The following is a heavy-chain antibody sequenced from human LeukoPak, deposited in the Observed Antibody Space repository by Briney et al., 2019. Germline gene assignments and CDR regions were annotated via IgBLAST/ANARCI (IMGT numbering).Heavy chain of an antibody. D-gene: IGHD3-10*01. CDR1: GGSISSSNW. CDR2: IYHSGST. J-gene: IGHJ2*01. CDR3: AKNPITMVRGADYWYFDL. Sequence: PSETLSLTCAVSGGSISSSNWWSWVRPPPGKGLEWIGEIYHSGSTNYNPSLKSRVTISVDKSKNQFSLKLSSVTAADTAVYYCAKNPITMVRGADYWYFDLWGRGTLVTVSS. V-gene: IGHV4-4*02.